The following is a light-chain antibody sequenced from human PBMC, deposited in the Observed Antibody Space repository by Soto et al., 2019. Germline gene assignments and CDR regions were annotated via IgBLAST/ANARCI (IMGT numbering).Light chain of an antibody. CDR1: SSDVGSYNR. CDR2: EVS. Sequence: STSTQPRFVTGSRARSAPNSCTGTSSDVGSYNRVSWYQQPPGTAPKVMIYEVSNRPSGVPDRFSGSKSGNTASLTISGLQAEDEDDYYCSSYTSNSTYVFGTGTEVTV. V-gene: IGLV2-18*02. CDR3: SSYTSNSTYV. J-gene: IGLJ1*01.